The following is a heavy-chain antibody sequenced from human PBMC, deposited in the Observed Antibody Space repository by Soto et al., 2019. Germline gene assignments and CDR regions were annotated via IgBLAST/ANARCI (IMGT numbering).Heavy chain of an antibody. Sequence: EVQLVESGGGLAKPGESLRLSCSASGFIFSNYIFNWVRQAPGAGLEWVASIKPSRSYKHYADSVKGRVTISRDNAENSRYLQMNSLRPDDTAVYYCARQFYWSGSHYRGLDYWGQGTPVTVSS. CDR1: GFIFSNYI. V-gene: IGHV3-21*02. CDR3: ARQFYWSGSHYRGLDY. CDR2: IKPSRSYK. J-gene: IGHJ4*02. D-gene: IGHD3-10*01.